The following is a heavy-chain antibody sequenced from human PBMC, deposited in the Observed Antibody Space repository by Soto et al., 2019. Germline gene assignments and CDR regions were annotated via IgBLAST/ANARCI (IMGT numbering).Heavy chain of an antibody. CDR3: ASLYSNYDYYYYGMDV. V-gene: IGHV5-10-1*01. CDR1: GYSFTSYW. D-gene: IGHD4-4*01. J-gene: IGHJ6*02. Sequence: PGESLKISCKGSGYSFTSYWISWVRQMPGKGLEWMGRIDPSDSYTNYSPSFQGHVTISADKSISTAYLQWSSLKASDTAMYYCASLYSNYDYYYYGMDVWGQGTTVTVSS. CDR2: IDPSDSYT.